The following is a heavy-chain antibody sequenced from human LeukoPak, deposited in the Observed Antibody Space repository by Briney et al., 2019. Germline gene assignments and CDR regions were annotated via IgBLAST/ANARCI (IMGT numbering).Heavy chain of an antibody. D-gene: IGHD1-26*01. CDR1: GGSISSYY. Sequence: PSETLSLTCTVSGGSISSYYWSWIRQPPGKGLEWIGYIYYSGSTNYNPSLKSRVTISVDTSKNQFSLKLSSVTAADTAVYYCARDQGSYGVDPWGQGTLVTVSS. CDR2: IYYSGST. J-gene: IGHJ5*02. CDR3: ARDQGSYGVDP. V-gene: IGHV4-59*01.